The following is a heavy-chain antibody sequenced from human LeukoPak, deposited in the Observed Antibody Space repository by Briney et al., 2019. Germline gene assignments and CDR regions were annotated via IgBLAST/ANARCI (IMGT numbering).Heavy chain of an antibody. Sequence: SETLSLTCTVSGGSISSRTYCWGWIRQPPGKGLEWIGNIYYSSWSTYYNPSLKSRVTISVDTSKNQFSLKLSSVTAADTAVYYCASQVYCSAGICYSNFWGQGTLVTVSS. J-gene: IGHJ4*02. D-gene: IGHD2-15*01. CDR2: IYYSSWST. V-gene: IGHV4-39*01. CDR1: GGSISSRTYC. CDR3: ASQVYCSAGICYSNF.